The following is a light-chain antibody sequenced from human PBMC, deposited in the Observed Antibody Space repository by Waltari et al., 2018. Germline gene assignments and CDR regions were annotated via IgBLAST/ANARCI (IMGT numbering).Light chain of an antibody. CDR1: PSVSSY. Sequence: EIVLTQSPATLSLSPGERATLSCRASPSVSSYLAWYQQKPGQAPRLLIYDASNSATGIPARFSGSGSGTDFTLTISSLGPEDFAVYYCQQRSNWPITFGQGTRLEIK. J-gene: IGKJ5*01. CDR3: QQRSNWPIT. V-gene: IGKV3-11*01. CDR2: DAS.